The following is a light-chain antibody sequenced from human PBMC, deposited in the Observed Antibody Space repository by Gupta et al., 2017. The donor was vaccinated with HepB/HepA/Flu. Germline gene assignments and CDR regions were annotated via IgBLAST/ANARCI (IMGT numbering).Light chain of an antibody. Sequence: GDRVTITCRASQSISSYLNWYQQKPGKAPKLLIYAASRLQSGVPSRFSGSGSGTDFTLTISSLQPEDFATYYCQQSHSTPLTFGRGTKVEIK. V-gene: IGKV1-39*01. CDR1: QSISSY. J-gene: IGKJ4*01. CDR3: QQSHSTPLT. CDR2: AAS.